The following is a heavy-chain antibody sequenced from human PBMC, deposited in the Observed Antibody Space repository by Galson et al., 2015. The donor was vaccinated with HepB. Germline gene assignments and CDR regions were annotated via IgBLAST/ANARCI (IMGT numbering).Heavy chain of an antibody. D-gene: IGHD6-19*01. CDR2: TYYRSKWYN. CDR1: GDSVSSDSAA. CDR3: ARDLYSYGCGWQAFDY. V-gene: IGHV6-1*01. J-gene: IGHJ4*02. Sequence: CAISGDSVSSDSAAWNWIRQSPSRGLEWLGRTYYRSKWYNDYAVSVKSRITINPDTSKNQFSLQLNSVTPEDTAVYYCARDLYSYGCGWQAFDYWGQGTLVTVSS.